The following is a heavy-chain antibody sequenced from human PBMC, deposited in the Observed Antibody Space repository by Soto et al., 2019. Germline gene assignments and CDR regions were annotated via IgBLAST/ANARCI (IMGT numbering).Heavy chain of an antibody. Sequence: EVQLLESGGGLVQPGGSLRLSCAASGFSFSTYAMHWVRQAPGKGLEWVSAISGSGGSTYYAASVKGRFTISRDNSKSTLYLQMTSLRAEDTAVYDCAKVKFDLWGGYEYWGQGTLVTVSS. CDR1: GFSFSTYA. CDR2: ISGSGGST. V-gene: IGHV3-23*01. D-gene: IGHD3-3*01. CDR3: AKVKFDLWGGYEY. J-gene: IGHJ4*02.